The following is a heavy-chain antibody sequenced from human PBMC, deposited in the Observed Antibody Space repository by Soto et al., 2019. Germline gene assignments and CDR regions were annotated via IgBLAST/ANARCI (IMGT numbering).Heavy chain of an antibody. CDR1: GFSLTTSGVG. J-gene: IGHJ4*02. D-gene: IGHD3-10*01. CDR2: LYWDDDK. CDR3: AHSSGRSGDY. Sequence: QITLKESGPTLVKPTQTLTLTCTFSGFSLTTSGVGVGWIRQPPGKALAWLALLYWDDDKRYSPSLKRRLTISIDTSNNQLVRTMANMDPVDTGTYFCAHSSGRSGDYWGQGTLVTVSS. V-gene: IGHV2-5*02.